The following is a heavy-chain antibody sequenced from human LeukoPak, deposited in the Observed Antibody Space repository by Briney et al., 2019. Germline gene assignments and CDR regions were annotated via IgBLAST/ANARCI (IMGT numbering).Heavy chain of an antibody. D-gene: IGHD3-10*01. Sequence: PGRSLRLSCAASGMTFSSYGMHWVRQAPGKGLEWVAVISYDGSIQLYADSVRGRFTISRDNSKNTLHLQMDSLRAEDTAVYYCAKEDFGDLYLGLRHYVGMDVWGQETPVTVSS. CDR1: GMTFSSYG. CDR3: AKEDFGDLYLGLRHYVGMDV. J-gene: IGHJ6*02. CDR2: ISYDGSIQ. V-gene: IGHV3-30*18.